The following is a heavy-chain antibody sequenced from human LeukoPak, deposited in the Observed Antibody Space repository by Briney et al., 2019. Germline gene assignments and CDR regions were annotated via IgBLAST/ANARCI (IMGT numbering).Heavy chain of an antibody. CDR1: GFTFSSYW. Sequence: GGSLRLSCAASGFTFSSYWMSWVRQAPGKGLEWVSSISSSSSYIYYADSVKGRFTISRDNAKNSLYLQMNSLRAEDTAVYYCAREGSYSSSWYYFDYWGQGTLVTVSS. J-gene: IGHJ4*02. CDR3: AREGSYSSSWYYFDY. V-gene: IGHV3-21*01. CDR2: ISSSSSYI. D-gene: IGHD6-13*01.